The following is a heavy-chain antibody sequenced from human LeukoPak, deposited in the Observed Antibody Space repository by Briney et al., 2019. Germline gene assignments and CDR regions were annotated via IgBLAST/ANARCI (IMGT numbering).Heavy chain of an antibody. V-gene: IGHV4-59*08. J-gene: IGHJ3*02. D-gene: IGHD3-3*01. CDR2: IYYSGST. CDR3: ARAFRGIFGVFEAFDI. Sequence: PSETLSLTCTVSGGSISSYYWSWIRQPPGKGLEWIGYIYYSGSTNYKPSLKSRVTISVDTSKNQFSLKLSSVTAADTAVYYCARAFRGIFGVFEAFDIWGQGTMVTVSS. CDR1: GGSISSYY.